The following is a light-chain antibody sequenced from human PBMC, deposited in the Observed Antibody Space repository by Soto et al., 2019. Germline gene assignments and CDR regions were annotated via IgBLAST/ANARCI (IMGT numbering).Light chain of an antibody. J-gene: IGLJ2*01. Sequence: QSVLTQPRSVSGSPGQSVTISCTGTSSDVGGYHYVSWYQQHPGKAPKLMIYDVSKRPSGVPDRFSGSKSGNTASLTSSGLQAEDEADYYCCSYAGSFVVFGGGTKVTVL. CDR3: CSYAGSFVV. CDR1: SSDVGGYHY. CDR2: DVS. V-gene: IGLV2-11*01.